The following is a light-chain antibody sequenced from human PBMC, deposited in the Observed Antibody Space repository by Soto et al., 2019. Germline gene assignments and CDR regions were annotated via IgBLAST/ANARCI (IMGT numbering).Light chain of an antibody. Sequence: DIQLTQSPSLLSASVGDRVTITCRASQGISSYLAWYQQKPGKAPKLLIYDASTLKRGVPSRFSGSGSGTEFTLTISSLQPEDFATYYCQQLNGYLALTFRGGTTVEIK. CDR2: DAS. CDR1: QGISSY. V-gene: IGKV1-9*01. CDR3: QQLNGYLALT. J-gene: IGKJ4*01.